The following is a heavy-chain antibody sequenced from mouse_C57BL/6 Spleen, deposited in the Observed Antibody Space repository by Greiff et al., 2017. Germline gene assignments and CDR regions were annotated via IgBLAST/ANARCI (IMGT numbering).Heavy chain of an antibody. D-gene: IGHD1-1*01. Sequence: EVQRVESGEGLVKPGGSLKLSCAASGFTFSSYAMSWVRQTPEKRLEWVAYISSGGDYIYYADTVKGRFTISRDNARNTLYLQMSSLKSEDTARYYCTRGDYYGSSMYYFDYWGQGTTLTVSS. CDR3: TRGDYYGSSMYYFDY. CDR2: ISSGGDYI. J-gene: IGHJ2*01. V-gene: IGHV5-9-1*02. CDR1: GFTFSSYA.